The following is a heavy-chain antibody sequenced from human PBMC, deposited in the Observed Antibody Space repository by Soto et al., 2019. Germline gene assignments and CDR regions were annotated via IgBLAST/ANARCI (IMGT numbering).Heavy chain of an antibody. CDR2: ISSNGGST. V-gene: IGHV3-64*01. Sequence: GGSLRLSCAASGFTFSSYAMHWVRQAPGEGLEYVSAISSNGGSTYYANSVKGRFTISRDNSKNTLYLQMGSLRAEDMAVYYCARGPGYYFDYWGQGTLVTVSS. CDR1: GFTFSSYA. J-gene: IGHJ4*02. CDR3: ARGPGYYFDY.